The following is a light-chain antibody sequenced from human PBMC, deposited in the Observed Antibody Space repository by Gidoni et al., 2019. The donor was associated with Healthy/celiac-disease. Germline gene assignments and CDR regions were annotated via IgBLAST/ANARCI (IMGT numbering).Light chain of an antibody. CDR3: SSYTSSSTLDV. Sequence: GSPGQSITISCTRTSSDVGGYNYVSWYQQHPGKAPKLMIYEVSNRPSGVSNRFSGSKSGNTASLTISGLQAEDEADYYCSSYTSSSTLDVFGTGTKVT. J-gene: IGLJ1*01. V-gene: IGLV2-14*01. CDR1: SSDVGGYNY. CDR2: EVS.